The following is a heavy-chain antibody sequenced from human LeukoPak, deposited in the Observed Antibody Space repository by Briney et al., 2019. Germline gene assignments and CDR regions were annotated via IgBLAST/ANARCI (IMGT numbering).Heavy chain of an antibody. CDR2: TYTNGRT. V-gene: IGHV4-39*07. CDR3: ATGKDVVGSPVGAFDI. D-gene: IGHD2-2*01. CDR1: GGSFGGSQY. Sequence: SETLSLTCTVSGGSFGGSQYWGWFRQAPGKGLEWIGSTYTNGRTFYNPSLASRLTTSVDTSTNQISLRLTSATVAGTAVFYCATGKDVVGSPVGAFDIWGQGTMVTVSS. J-gene: IGHJ3*02.